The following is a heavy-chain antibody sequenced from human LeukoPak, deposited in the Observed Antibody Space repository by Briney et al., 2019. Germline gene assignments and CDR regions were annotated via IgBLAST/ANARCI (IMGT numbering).Heavy chain of an antibody. CDR1: GFTFSSYE. D-gene: IGHD3-22*01. CDR2: INHDGSST. J-gene: IGHJ4*02. V-gene: IGHV3-74*01. CDR3: VRDWGYDSSGYWQKYFDT. Sequence: TGGSLRLSCAASGFTFSSYEMHWVRQAPGKGLVWVSRINHDGSSTNYADSVKGRFTISRDNAKNTVYLQMNSLRAEDTAVYYCVRDWGYDSSGYWQKYFDTWGQGTLVTVSS.